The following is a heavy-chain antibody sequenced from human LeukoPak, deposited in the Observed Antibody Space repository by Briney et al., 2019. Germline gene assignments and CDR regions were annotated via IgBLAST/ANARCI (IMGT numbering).Heavy chain of an antibody. J-gene: IGHJ4*02. CDR2: ISSSGSTI. D-gene: IGHD3-22*01. Sequence: GGSLRLSCAASGFTFSDYYMSWIRQAPGKGLEWVSYISSSGSTIYYADSVKGRFTISRDNAKNSLYLQMNSLRAEDTAVYYCARATTYYYDSSVGYWGQGTLVTVSS. CDR3: ARATTYYYDSSVGY. V-gene: IGHV3-11*04. CDR1: GFTFSDYY.